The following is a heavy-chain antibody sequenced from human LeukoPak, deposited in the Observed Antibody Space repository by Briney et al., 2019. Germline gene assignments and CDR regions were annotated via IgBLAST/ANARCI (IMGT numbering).Heavy chain of an antibody. CDR1: GFTFNTYA. J-gene: IGHJ4*02. V-gene: IGHV3-30*04. CDR3: AREIRPDYYDSIGYYF. CDR2: ISYDGRDK. D-gene: IGHD3-22*01. Sequence: GGSLRLSCAASGFTFNTYAMHWVRQAPGKGLEWVAVISYDGRDKNHADSVKGRFIISRDNAKNSLYLQMNSLRAEDTAVYYCAREIRPDYYDSIGYYFGGQGTLVTVSS.